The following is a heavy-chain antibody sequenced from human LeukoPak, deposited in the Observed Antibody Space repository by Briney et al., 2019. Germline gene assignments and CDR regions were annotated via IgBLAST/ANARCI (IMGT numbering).Heavy chain of an antibody. V-gene: IGHV3-21*01. CDR3: ARNRGDPSYFDY. D-gene: IGHD4-17*01. J-gene: IGHJ4*02. CDR1: GXTFNGYS. Sequence: GGSLRLSCTASGXTFNGYSMNWVRQAPGKGLEWVSSISTSSSYIYYADSVKGRFTISRNNPKNSLYLQMNSLRAEDTAVYYCARNRGDPSYFDYWGQGTLVTVSS. CDR2: ISTSSSYI.